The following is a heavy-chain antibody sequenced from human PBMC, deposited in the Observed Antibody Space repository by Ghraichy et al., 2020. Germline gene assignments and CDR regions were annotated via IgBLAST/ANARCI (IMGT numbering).Heavy chain of an antibody. CDR3: ARRSPVVGATYGWAFDI. V-gene: IGHV4-59*01. D-gene: IGHD1-26*01. Sequence: TLSLTCTVSGGSISSYYWSWIRQPPGKGLEWIGYIYYSGSTKYNPSLKSRVTISVDTSKNQFSLKLSSVTAADTAVYYCARRSPVVGATYGWAFDIWGQGTMVTVSS. CDR1: GGSISSYY. J-gene: IGHJ3*02. CDR2: IYYSGST.